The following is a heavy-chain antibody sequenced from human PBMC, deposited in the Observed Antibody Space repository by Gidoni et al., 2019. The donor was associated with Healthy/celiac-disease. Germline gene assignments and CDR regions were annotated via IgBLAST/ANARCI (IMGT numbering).Heavy chain of an antibody. CDR3: AKEGVPDSSSWYLVYYYMDV. J-gene: IGHJ6*03. CDR2: ISGSGGST. Sequence: EVQLLESGGGLVQPGGSLRLSCAAAGFTFSSYSMSWVRQAPGKGLEWVSAISGSGGSTYYADSVKGRFTISRDNAKNTLYLQMNSLRAEDTAVYYCAKEGVPDSSSWYLVYYYMDVWGKGTTVTVSS. D-gene: IGHD6-13*01. V-gene: IGHV3-23*01. CDR1: GFTFSSYS.